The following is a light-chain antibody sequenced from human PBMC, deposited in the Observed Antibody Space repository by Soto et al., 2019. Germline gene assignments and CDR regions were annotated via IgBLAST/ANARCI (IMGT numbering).Light chain of an antibody. CDR3: KQLNAYPLT. CDR1: QGTSSY. CDR2: GAS. J-gene: IGKJ5*01. Sequence: DIQLTQSPSFLSASVGDRVTITCRASQGTSSYLAWFQQKPGRAQKLLIYGASTLQSGVQARFSGSGSGTDFTLTIRNLQPEDFATYYCKQLNAYPLTFGQGTRLENK. V-gene: IGKV1-9*01.